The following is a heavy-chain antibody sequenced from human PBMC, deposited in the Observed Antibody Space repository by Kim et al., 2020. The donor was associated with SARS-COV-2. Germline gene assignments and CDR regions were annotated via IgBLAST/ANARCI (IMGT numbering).Heavy chain of an antibody. J-gene: IGHJ3*02. D-gene: IGHD4-17*01. Sequence: AQTLKGRVPMTTDTSTSTAYMELRSLRSNDTAVYYCASGDYGAPAAFDIWGQGTMVTVSS. CDR3: ASGDYGAPAAFDI. V-gene: IGHV1-18*01.